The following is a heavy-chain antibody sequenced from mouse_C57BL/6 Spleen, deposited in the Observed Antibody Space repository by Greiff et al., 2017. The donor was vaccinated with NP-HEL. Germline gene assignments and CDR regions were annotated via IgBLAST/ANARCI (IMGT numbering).Heavy chain of an antibody. Sequence: VQLQQPGAELVKPGASVKLSCKASGYTFTSYWMQWVKQRPGQGLEWIGEIDPSDSYTNYNQKFKGKATLTVDTSSSTAYMQLSSLTSEDSAVYYCARRGGSSYFDYWGQGTTLTVSS. J-gene: IGHJ2*01. CDR2: IDPSDSYT. D-gene: IGHD1-1*01. V-gene: IGHV1-50*01. CDR3: ARRGGSSYFDY. CDR1: GYTFTSYW.